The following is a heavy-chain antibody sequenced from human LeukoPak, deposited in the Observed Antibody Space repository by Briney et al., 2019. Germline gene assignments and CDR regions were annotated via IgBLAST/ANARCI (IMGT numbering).Heavy chain of an antibody. Sequence: PSETLSLTCAVSGYSISSGYYWGWIRQPPGKGLEWIGSIYHSGSTYCNPSLKSRVTISVDTSKNQFYLKLSSVTAADTAVYYCARRLEYSSGWYGNDAFDIWGQGTMVTVSS. CDR2: IYHSGST. CDR1: GYSISSGYY. J-gene: IGHJ3*02. CDR3: ARRLEYSSGWYGNDAFDI. V-gene: IGHV4-38-2*01. D-gene: IGHD6-19*01.